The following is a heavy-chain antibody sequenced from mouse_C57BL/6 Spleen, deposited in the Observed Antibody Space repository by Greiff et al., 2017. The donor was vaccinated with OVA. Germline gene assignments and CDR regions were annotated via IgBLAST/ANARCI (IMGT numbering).Heavy chain of an antibody. J-gene: IGHJ3*01. CDR1: GFTFSDYG. D-gene: IGHD2-3*01. CDR2: ISSGSSTI. Sequence: EVMLVESGGGLVKPGGSLKLSCAASGFTFSDYGMHWVRQAPEKGLEWVAYISSGSSTIYYADTVKGRFTISRDNAKNTLFLQMTSLRSEDTAMYYCASGDGYYEAWFAYWGQGTLVTVSA. CDR3: ASGDGYYEAWFAY. V-gene: IGHV5-17*01.